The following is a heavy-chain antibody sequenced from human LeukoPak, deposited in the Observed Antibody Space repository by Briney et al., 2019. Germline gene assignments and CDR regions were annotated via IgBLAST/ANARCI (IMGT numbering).Heavy chain of an antibody. CDR3: ARCFAARYYALDV. CDR2: MYPGDSDA. J-gene: IGHJ6*02. Sequence: GESLKISCKGSGYSFTSYWIGWVRQMPGKGLEWMGIMYPGDSDARYSPSFQGQVTMSADKSISTAYLQWSSLKASDTAMYYCARCFAARYYALDVWGQGTTVTVSS. V-gene: IGHV5-51*01. CDR1: GYSFTSYW. D-gene: IGHD6-6*01.